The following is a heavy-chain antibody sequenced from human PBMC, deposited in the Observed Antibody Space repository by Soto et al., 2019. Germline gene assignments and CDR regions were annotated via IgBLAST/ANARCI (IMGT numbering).Heavy chain of an antibody. J-gene: IGHJ5*02. Sequence: ASVKVSCKASGYTFTGYYMHWVRQAPGQGLEWMGWINPNSGGTNYAQKFQGWVTMTRDTSTSTAYMELSRLRSDDTAVYYCARDLSWRGFVPRGQGTLVTSPQ. CDR3: ARDLSWRGFVP. CDR1: GYTFTGYY. V-gene: IGHV1-2*04. CDR2: INPNSGGT. D-gene: IGHD6-25*01.